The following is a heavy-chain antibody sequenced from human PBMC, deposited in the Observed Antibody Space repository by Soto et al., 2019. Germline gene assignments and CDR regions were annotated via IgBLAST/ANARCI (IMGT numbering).Heavy chain of an antibody. D-gene: IGHD3-10*01. J-gene: IGHJ6*03. CDR3: AKEGTGLLWFGESNYMDV. CDR2: ISGSGGST. V-gene: IGHV3-23*01. Sequence: GGSLRLSCAASGFTFSSYAMSWVRQAPGKGLEWVSAISGSGGSTYYADSVKGRFTISRDNSKNRLYLKMNSLRAEDTAVYYCAKEGTGLLWFGESNYMDVWGKGTTVTVSS. CDR1: GFTFSSYA.